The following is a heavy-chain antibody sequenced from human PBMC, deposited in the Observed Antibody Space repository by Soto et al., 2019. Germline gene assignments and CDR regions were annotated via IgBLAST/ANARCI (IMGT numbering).Heavy chain of an antibody. V-gene: IGHV1-18*01. J-gene: IGHJ5*02. CDR3: ARVFPTVVPAATLNNWFDP. D-gene: IGHD2-2*01. Sequence: ASVKVSCKASGYTFTSYGISWVRQAPGQGLEWMGWISAYNGNTNYAQKLQGRVTMTTDTSTSTAYMELRSLRSDDTAVYYCARVFPTVVPAATLNNWFDPWGQGTLVTISS. CDR1: GYTFTSYG. CDR2: ISAYNGNT.